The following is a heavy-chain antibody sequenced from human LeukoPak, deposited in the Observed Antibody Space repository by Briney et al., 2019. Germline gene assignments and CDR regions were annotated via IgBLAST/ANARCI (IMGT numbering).Heavy chain of an antibody. Sequence: GGSLRLSCAASGFTVSSNYMSWVRQAPGKGLEWVSVIYSGGSTYYADSVKGRFTISRDNSKNTLYLQMNSLRAEDTAVYYWARGRGQWLVYRDYYCYMNVGGKGTTVTISS. V-gene: IGHV3-66*01. CDR3: ARGRGQWLVYRDYYCYMNV. CDR1: GFTVSSNY. D-gene: IGHD6-19*01. J-gene: IGHJ6*03. CDR2: IYSGGST.